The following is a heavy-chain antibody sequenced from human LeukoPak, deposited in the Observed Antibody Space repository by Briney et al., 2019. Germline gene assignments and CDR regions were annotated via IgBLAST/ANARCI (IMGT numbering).Heavy chain of an antibody. Sequence: GGSLRLSCAASGFTFSSYWMSWVRQAPGKGLEWVANIKQDGSEKYYVDSVKGRFTISRDNAKNSLYLQMNSLRAEDTAVYYCARESTYCSSTSCYTGVDDYWGQGTLVTVSS. J-gene: IGHJ4*02. V-gene: IGHV3-7*01. CDR1: GFTFSSYW. CDR3: ARESTYCSSTSCYTGVDDY. CDR2: IKQDGSEK. D-gene: IGHD2-2*02.